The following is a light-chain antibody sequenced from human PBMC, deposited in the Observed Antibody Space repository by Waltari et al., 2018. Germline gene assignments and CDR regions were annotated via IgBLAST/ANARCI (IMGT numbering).Light chain of an antibody. CDR1: QSVSSY. Sequence: VILTQSPATLSLSPGERATLSCRARQSVSSYLAWYQQKPGQAPRLLIHSASSRATGIPDRFSGSGSGTEFTLTISSLEPEDVGVYHCYQHSSGYSFGQGTKVEIK. CDR2: SAS. J-gene: IGKJ2*03. V-gene: IGKV3-11*01. CDR3: YQHSSGYS.